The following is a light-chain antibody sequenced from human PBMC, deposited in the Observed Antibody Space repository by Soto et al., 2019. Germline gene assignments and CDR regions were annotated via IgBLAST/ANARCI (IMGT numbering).Light chain of an antibody. CDR3: QQRGKWIT. V-gene: IGKV3-11*01. J-gene: IGKJ5*01. CDR1: QSVSSH. Sequence: EIVLTQSPATLSLSPGERATLSCRASQSVSSHLAWYQQRPGQAPRLLIYDASNRATGIPARFSGSGSGTDFTLTISSLDTEDFAVYYCQQRGKWITFGQGTRLEIK. CDR2: DAS.